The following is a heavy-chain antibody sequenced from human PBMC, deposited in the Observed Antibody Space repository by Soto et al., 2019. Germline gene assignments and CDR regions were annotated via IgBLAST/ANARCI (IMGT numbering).Heavy chain of an antibody. J-gene: IGHJ4*02. D-gene: IGHD3-22*01. CDR1: GFTFRDYA. CDR3: AKGYYYDSSGYVDY. V-gene: IGHV3-23*01. CDR2: ISGNGNSA. Sequence: GGSLRLSCAASGFTFRDYAMNWVRLSPGKGLEWVSDISGNGNSARYADSVKGRFTISRDNSKDTLYLQMNSLRVDDTAVYYCAKGYYYDSSGYVDYWGQGTLVTVSS.